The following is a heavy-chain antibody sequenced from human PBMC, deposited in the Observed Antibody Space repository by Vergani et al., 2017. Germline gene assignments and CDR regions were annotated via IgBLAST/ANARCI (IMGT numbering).Heavy chain of an antibody. V-gene: IGHV4-34*01. D-gene: IGHD1/OR15-1a*01. CDR1: GGSFSDYY. CDR2: INHSGST. J-gene: IGHJ6*04. Sequence: QVQLQQWGAGLLKPSETLSLTCAVYGGSFSDYYWSWIRQPPGKGLEWIGEINHSGSTNYNPSLKSRVTISVDTSKNQFSLKLSSVTAADTAVYYCASDVTKRQGVWGKGTTVTVSS. CDR3: ASDVTKRQGV.